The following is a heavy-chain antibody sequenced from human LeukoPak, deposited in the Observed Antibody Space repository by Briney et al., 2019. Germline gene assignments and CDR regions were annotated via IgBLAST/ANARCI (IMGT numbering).Heavy chain of an antibody. CDR3: ARLYDGLDY. Sequence: GGSLRLSCAASGFTFSSYAMHWVRQAPGKGLEWVAVISYDGSNKYYADSVKGRFTISRDNSKNTLYLQMNSLRAEDTAVYYRARLYDGLDYWGQGTLVTVSS. J-gene: IGHJ4*02. CDR2: ISYDGSNK. CDR1: GFTFSSYA. D-gene: IGHD3-3*01. V-gene: IGHV3-30-3*01.